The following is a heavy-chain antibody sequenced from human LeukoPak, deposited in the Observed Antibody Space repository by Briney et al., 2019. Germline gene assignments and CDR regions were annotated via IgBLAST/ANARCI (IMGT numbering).Heavy chain of an antibody. D-gene: IGHD1-26*01. Sequence: SENLSFNCTVSGGSISSGGYYWSWIRQHPGKGLEWIGYIYYSGSTYYNPSLKSRVTISVDTSKNQFSLKLSSVTAADTAVYYCAREEVGAPGYFDYWGQGTLVTVSS. V-gene: IGHV4-31*03. CDR1: GGSISSGGYY. J-gene: IGHJ4*02. CDR2: IYYSGST. CDR3: AREEVGAPGYFDY.